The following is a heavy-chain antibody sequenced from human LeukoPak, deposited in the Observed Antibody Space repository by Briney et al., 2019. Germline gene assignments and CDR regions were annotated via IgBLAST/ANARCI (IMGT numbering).Heavy chain of an antibody. Sequence: GRSLRLSCAASGFTFDDYAMHWVRQAPGKGLERVSGISWNSGSIGYADSVKGRFTISRDNAKNSLYLQMNSLRAEDTALYYCAKDRYYYDSNGFDYWGQGTLVTVSS. J-gene: IGHJ4*02. CDR1: GFTFDDYA. D-gene: IGHD3-22*01. CDR3: AKDRYYYDSNGFDY. CDR2: ISWNSGSI. V-gene: IGHV3-9*01.